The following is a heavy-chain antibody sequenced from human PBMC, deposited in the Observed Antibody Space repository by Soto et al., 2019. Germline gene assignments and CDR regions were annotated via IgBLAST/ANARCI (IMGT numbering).Heavy chain of an antibody. V-gene: IGHV1-69*13. J-gene: IGHJ6*02. CDR2: IIPIFGTA. CDR1: GGTFSSYA. Sequence: GASVKVSCKASGGTFSSYAISWVRQAPGQGLEWMGGIIPIFGTANYAQKFQGRVTITADESTSTAYMELSSLRSEDTAVYYCATRIKGGDIANSEGYYYGMDVWGQGTTVTVSS. D-gene: IGHD2-15*01. CDR3: ATRIKGGDIANSEGYYYGMDV.